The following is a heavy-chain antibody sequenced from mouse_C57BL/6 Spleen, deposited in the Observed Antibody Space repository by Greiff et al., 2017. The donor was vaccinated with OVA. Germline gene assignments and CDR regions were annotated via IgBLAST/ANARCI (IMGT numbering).Heavy chain of an antibody. V-gene: IGHV5-17*01. J-gene: IGHJ4*01. CDR1: GFTFSDYG. D-gene: IGHD2-3*01. Sequence: EVKRVESGGGLVKPGGSLKLSCAASGFTFSDYGMHWVRQAPEKGLEWVAYISSGSSTIYYADTVKGRFTISRDNAKNTLFLQMTSLRSEDTAMYYCARDGYYEDYAMDYWGQGTSVTVSS. CDR2: ISSGSSTI. CDR3: ARDGYYEDYAMDY.